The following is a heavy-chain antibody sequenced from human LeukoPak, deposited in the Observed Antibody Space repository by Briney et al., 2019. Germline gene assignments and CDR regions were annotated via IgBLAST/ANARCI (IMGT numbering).Heavy chain of an antibody. Sequence: QTGGSLRLSCAASGFTFSTCWMHWVRQAPGKGLVWVSRINSDASSISYADSVKGRFTISRDNAKNTLYLQMNSLRDEDTAVYYCARRFDCWGQGVLVTVSS. CDR1: GFTFSTCW. CDR2: INSDASSI. J-gene: IGHJ4*02. V-gene: IGHV3-74*01. CDR3: ARRFDC.